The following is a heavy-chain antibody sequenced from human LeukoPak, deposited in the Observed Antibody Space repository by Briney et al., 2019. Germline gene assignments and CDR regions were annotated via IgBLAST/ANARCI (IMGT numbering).Heavy chain of an antibody. Sequence: GGSLRLSCAASGFTFSSYAMHWVRQAPGKGLEWVAVISYDGSNKYYADSVKGRFTISRDNAKNTLYLQMNSLRAEDTAVYYCAKPGPITFGGVIVIPGNYGMDVWGQGTTVTVSS. D-gene: IGHD3-16*02. CDR3: AKPGPITFGGVIVIPGNYGMDV. V-gene: IGHV3-30-3*01. CDR2: ISYDGSNK. J-gene: IGHJ6*02. CDR1: GFTFSSYA.